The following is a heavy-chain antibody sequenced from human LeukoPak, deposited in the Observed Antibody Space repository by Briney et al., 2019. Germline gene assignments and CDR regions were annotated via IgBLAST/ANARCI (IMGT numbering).Heavy chain of an antibody. CDR3: ARLLYYFDSSGYYYAPKAFDI. V-gene: IGHV5-51*01. CDR1: GYIFTTYW. D-gene: IGHD3-22*01. J-gene: IGHJ3*02. CDR2: IYPDDSDT. Sequence: GESLKISCKGSGYIFTTYWIGWVRQMPGKGLEWMGIIYPDDSDTRYSPSFQDQVTISADKSINNAYLQWSSLKASDTAMYYCARLLYYFDSSGYYYAPKAFDIWGQGTMVTVSS.